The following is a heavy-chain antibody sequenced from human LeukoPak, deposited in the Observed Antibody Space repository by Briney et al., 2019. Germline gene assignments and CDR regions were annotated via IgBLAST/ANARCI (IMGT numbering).Heavy chain of an antibody. V-gene: IGHV4-59*01. CDR1: GGSISSYY. D-gene: IGHD2-8*01. CDR2: IYYSGST. CDR3: ARGNAATSRRAFDI. Sequence: PSETLSLTCTVSGGSISSYYWSWIRQPPGKGLEWIGYIYYSGSTNYNPSLKSRVTISVDTSKNQFSLKLSSVTAADTAVYYCARGNAATSRRAFDIWGQGTMVTVSS. J-gene: IGHJ3*02.